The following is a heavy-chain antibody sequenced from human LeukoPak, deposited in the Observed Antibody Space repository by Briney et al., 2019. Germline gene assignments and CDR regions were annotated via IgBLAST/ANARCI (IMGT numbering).Heavy chain of an antibody. CDR3: ARDGSNNFDI. J-gene: IGHJ4*02. CDR2: ISPSSITI. Sequence: PGGSLRLSCAASGFTFSGYSMHWVRQAPGKGLEWISCISPSSITIYYTDSVKGRFTISRDNAKNSLYPQMNSLGDEDTAVYYCARDGSNNFDIWGQGTLVTASS. V-gene: IGHV3-48*02. CDR1: GFTFSGYS. D-gene: IGHD5-12*01.